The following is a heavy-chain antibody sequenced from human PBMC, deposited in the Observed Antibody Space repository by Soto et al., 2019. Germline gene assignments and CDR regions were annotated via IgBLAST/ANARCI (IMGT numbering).Heavy chain of an antibody. J-gene: IGHJ3*02. CDR3: TTEVTGFFDYGDYLGAFDI. CDR1: GFTFSNAW. Sequence: EVQLVESGGGLVKPGGSLRLSCAASGFTFSNAWMSWVRQAPGKGLEWVGRIKSKTDGGTTDYAAPVKGRFTISRDDSKNTLYLQMNSLKTEDTAVYYCTTEVTGFFDYGDYLGAFDIWGQGTMVTVSS. D-gene: IGHD4-17*01. CDR2: IKSKTDGGTT. V-gene: IGHV3-15*01.